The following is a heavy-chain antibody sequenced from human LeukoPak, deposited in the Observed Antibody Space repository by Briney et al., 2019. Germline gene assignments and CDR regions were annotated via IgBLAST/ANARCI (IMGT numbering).Heavy chain of an antibody. Sequence: GESLKISXKGSGYSFTSYWIGWVRQRPGKGLEWMGIIYPGDSDTRYSPSFQGQVTISADKSISTAYLQWSSLKASDTAMYYCARLPGYYYYYMDVWGKGTTVTVSS. V-gene: IGHV5-51*01. CDR3: ARLPGYYYYYMDV. CDR1: GYSFTSYW. J-gene: IGHJ6*03. CDR2: IYPGDSDT. D-gene: IGHD1-1*01.